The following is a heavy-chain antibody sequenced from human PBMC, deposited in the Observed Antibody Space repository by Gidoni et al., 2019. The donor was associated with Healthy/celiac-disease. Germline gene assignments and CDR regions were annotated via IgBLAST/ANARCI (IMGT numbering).Heavy chain of an antibody. CDR3: ARELDTAGFDY. J-gene: IGHJ4*02. V-gene: IGHV3-53*01. Sequence: EVQLVESGEGLIQPGGSLRLSCAASGCTVSSNYMSWVRQAPGKGLEWVSFIYSGGSTYSADSVKGRFTISRDNSKNTLYLQMNSLRAEDTAVYYCARELDTAGFDYWGQGTLVTVSS. CDR2: IYSGGST. D-gene: IGHD6-13*01. CDR1: GCTVSSNY.